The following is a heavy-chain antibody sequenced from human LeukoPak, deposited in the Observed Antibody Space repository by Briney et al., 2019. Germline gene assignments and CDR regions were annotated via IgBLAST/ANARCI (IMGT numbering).Heavy chain of an antibody. CDR3: AKSLYGGCDY. D-gene: IGHD3-16*02. CDR1: GFSFSTYA. V-gene: IGHV3-23*01. CDR2: VNGNGGST. J-gene: IGHJ4*02. Sequence: GGSLRLSCAASGFSFSTYAMSWVRKAPGKGLEWVSGVNGNGGSTSYADSVKGRFTIFRDNSKNTVYLQMNSLRVEDTAVYYCAKSLYGGCDYWGQGTVVTVSS.